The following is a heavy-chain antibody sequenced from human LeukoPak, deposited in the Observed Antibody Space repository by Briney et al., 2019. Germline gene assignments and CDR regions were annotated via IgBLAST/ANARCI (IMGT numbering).Heavy chain of an antibody. V-gene: IGHV1-2*02. Sequence: ASVKVSCKASGYTFTGYYVHWVRQAPGQGLEWMGWINPNSGGTNYAQKFQGRVTMTRDTSISTAYMELSRLRSDDTAVYYCARSITMVRAQDVWGQGTTVTVSS. D-gene: IGHD3-10*01. CDR1: GYTFTGYY. CDR2: INPNSGGT. CDR3: ARSITMVRAQDV. J-gene: IGHJ6*02.